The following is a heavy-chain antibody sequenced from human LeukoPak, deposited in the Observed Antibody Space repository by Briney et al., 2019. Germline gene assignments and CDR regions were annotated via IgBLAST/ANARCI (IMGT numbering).Heavy chain of an antibody. V-gene: IGHV1-18*01. Sequence: ASVKVSCKASGYTFTSNGISWVRQAPGQGLEWMGWISAYNGNTNYAQKLQGRVTMTTDTSTSTAYMELRSLRSDDTAVYYCARGLYSHDYGGKEADYWGQGTLVTVPS. CDR2: ISAYNGNT. CDR3: ARGLYSHDYGGKEADY. D-gene: IGHD4-23*01. CDR1: GYTFTSNG. J-gene: IGHJ4*02.